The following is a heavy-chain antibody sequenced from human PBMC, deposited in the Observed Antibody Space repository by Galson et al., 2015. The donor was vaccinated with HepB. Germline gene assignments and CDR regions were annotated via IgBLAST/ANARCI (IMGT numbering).Heavy chain of an antibody. V-gene: IGHV3-64*01. D-gene: IGHD3-10*01. J-gene: IGHJ3*02. CDR3: ARSIALVRGVNWRAFDI. CDR2: ISNNGGIT. CDR1: GFIFNSYA. Sequence: SLRLSCAASGFIFNSYAMNWVRQAPGKGLEYVSAISNNGGITYYAKSVKGRFSISRDNSKSTLYLQMGSLRPEDMAVYYCARSIALVRGVNWRAFDIWGQGTMVTVSS.